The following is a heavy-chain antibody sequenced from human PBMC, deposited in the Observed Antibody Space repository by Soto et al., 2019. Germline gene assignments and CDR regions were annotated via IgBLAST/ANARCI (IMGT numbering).Heavy chain of an antibody. CDR1: NFDFSYAW. Sequence: GGSLRLSCAVYNFDFSYAWMSWVRQAPGKGLEWLGRIKATAYGGTTDYAAPVKGRFTISRDDSKNTLYLQMNSLRTEDTGRYYCARDSDCRSTSCFFPPHFWGQGTTVTVS. CDR2: IKATAYGGTT. CDR3: ARDSDCRSTSCFFPPHF. J-gene: IGHJ6*02. V-gene: IGHV3-15*01. D-gene: IGHD2-2*01.